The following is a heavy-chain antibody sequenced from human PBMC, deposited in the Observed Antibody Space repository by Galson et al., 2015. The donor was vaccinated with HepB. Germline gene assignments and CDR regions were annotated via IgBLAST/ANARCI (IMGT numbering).Heavy chain of an antibody. D-gene: IGHD2-15*01. Sequence: SLRLSCAASGFTFSSYSMNWVRQAPGKGLEWVSAINHRSSSIYYADSVKGRFIISRDNAKNSLYLQMNNLRAEDMAVYYCTREILYCSGGSCYEDNWGQGTLVTVSS. CDR2: INHRSSSI. J-gene: IGHJ4*02. CDR1: GFTFSSYS. CDR3: TREILYCSGGSCYEDN. V-gene: IGHV3-21*06.